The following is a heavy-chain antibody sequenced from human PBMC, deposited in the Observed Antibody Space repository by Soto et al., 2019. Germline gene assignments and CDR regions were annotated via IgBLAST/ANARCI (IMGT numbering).Heavy chain of an antibody. V-gene: IGHV4-61*01. CDR1: GGSVSSCSYY. Sequence: SETLSLTCTVSGGSVSSCSYYWSWIRQPPVKGLEWIGYIYTSGSTNYNPSLKSRVTMSVDTSKNQFSLKLSSVTAADTAVYYCARVNIVVVPAAKRKVYYFDYWGQGTLVNVSS. J-gene: IGHJ4*02. CDR3: ARVNIVVVPAAKRKVYYFDY. D-gene: IGHD2-2*01. CDR2: IYTSGST.